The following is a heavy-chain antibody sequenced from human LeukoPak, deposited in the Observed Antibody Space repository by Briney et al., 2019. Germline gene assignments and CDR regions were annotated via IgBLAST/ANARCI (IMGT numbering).Heavy chain of an antibody. Sequence: SETLSLTCTVSVGSVSTSLHYWGWIRQPPGQGLEWIGTTYFTGNTYYNPSLQSRVNISIDTSKNQFFLRLGSVTAADTAVYYCAIHLWRDVFDSWGQGVLVAVSS. CDR3: AIHLWRDVFDS. CDR1: VGSVSTSLHY. CDR2: TYFTGNT. V-gene: IGHV4-39*01. J-gene: IGHJ4*02. D-gene: IGHD2-21*01.